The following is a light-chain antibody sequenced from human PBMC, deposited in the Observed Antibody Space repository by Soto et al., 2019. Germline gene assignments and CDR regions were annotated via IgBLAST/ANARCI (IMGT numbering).Light chain of an antibody. CDR3: KHYNTYST. J-gene: IGKJ1*01. CDR2: KAS. V-gene: IGKV1-5*03. Sequence: DIQITHSPSTLSASVGDRVIITCRASQSISSWLAWYQQKPGKAPKLLIYKASSLESGVPPRFSGSGSGTEFTLTISSLQPDDFATYYCKHYNTYSTFGQGTKGDIK. CDR1: QSISSW.